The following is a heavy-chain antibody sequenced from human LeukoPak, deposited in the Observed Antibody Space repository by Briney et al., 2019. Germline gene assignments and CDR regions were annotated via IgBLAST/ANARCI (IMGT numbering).Heavy chain of an antibody. CDR1: GASISSYY. V-gene: IGHV4-59*01. J-gene: IGHJ4*02. CDR2: LYNTRNT. Sequence: XTLXXXCTVSGASISSYYWSWIRQPPGKGLEWIGYLYNTRNTYYNPSLKSRVTISVDTSKKQFSLKVSSVTAADTAVYYCAREKNGNEPXDYWGQGTLVTVSS. CDR3: AREKNGNEPXDY. D-gene: IGHD4-23*01.